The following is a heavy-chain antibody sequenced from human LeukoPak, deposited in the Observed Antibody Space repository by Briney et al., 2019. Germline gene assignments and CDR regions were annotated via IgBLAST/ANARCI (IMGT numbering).Heavy chain of an antibody. D-gene: IGHD6-19*01. Sequence: GGSLRLSCAASGFTFSSYSMNWVRQAPGKGLEWVSSISSSSSYIYYADSVKGRFTISRDNAKNSLYLQMNSLRAEDTAVYYCAREEGRQWLVRSPIDYWGQGTLVTVSS. V-gene: IGHV3-21*01. CDR3: AREEGRQWLVRSPIDY. J-gene: IGHJ4*02. CDR2: ISSSSSYI. CDR1: GFTFSSYS.